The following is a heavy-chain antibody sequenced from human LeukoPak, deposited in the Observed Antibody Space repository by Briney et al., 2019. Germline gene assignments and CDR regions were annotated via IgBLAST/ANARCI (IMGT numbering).Heavy chain of an antibody. V-gene: IGHV1-69*05. D-gene: IGHD3-3*01. CDR2: IIPIFGTV. Sequence: ASVKSSCKASGGTLSSYAIRGVRQAPGQGVVCRGGIIPIFGTVNYAQKFQGRVTITTDESTSTAYMELSSLRSEDTAVYYCARASSTIFGVVDYYYYYMDVWGKGTTVTVSS. J-gene: IGHJ6*03. CDR3: ARASSTIFGVVDYYYYYMDV. CDR1: GGTLSSYA.